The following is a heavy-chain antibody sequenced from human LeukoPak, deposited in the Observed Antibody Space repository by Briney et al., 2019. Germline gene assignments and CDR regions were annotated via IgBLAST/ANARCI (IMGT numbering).Heavy chain of an antibody. CDR2: IYYSGST. V-gene: IGHV4-39*01. Sequence: SDTLSLTCTVSGGSISTSNYNCVWIRQPPGKGLEWIGTIYYSGSTYYNPSLKSRVTISVDTSKNQFSLKLDSVTAADTAVYYCAKRTATGRFDPWGQGTLVTVSP. D-gene: IGHD1-1*01. CDR1: GGSISTSNYN. CDR3: AKRTATGRFDP. J-gene: IGHJ5*02.